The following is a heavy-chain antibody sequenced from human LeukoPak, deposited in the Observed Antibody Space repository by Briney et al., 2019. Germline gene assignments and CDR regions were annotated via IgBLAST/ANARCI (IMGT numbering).Heavy chain of an antibody. CDR1: GFTFSSYA. CDR3: AKDHNWNDRNDAFDI. V-gene: IGHV3-23*01. Sequence: GGTLRLPCAASGFTFSSYAMSWVRQAPGKGLEWVSAISGSGGSTYYADSVKGRFTISRDNSKNTLYLQMNSLRAEDTAVYYCAKDHNWNDRNDAFDIWGQGTMVTVSS. CDR2: ISGSGGST. D-gene: IGHD1-1*01. J-gene: IGHJ3*02.